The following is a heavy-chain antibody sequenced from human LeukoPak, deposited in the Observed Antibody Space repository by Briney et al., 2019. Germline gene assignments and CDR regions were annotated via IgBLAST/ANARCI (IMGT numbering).Heavy chain of an antibody. D-gene: IGHD3-22*01. CDR2: ISSSSSYI. Sequence: AGTLRLSCAASGFTFSSYSMNWVRQAPGKGLEWVSSISSSSSYIYYADSVKGRFTISRDNAKNSLYLQMNSLRAEDTAVYYCARDSIYDSSGYYYEIDYWGQGTLVTVSS. CDR1: GFTFSSYS. CDR3: ARDSIYDSSGYYYEIDY. V-gene: IGHV3-21*01. J-gene: IGHJ4*02.